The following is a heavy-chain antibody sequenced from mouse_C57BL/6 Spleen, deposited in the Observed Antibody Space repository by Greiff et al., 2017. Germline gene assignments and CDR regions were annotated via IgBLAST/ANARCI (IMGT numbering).Heavy chain of an antibody. CDR3: TRGIYYDYAGAY. V-gene: IGHV1-5*01. Sequence: EVQLQQSGTVLARPGASVKMSCKTSGYTFTSYWMHWVKQRPGQGLEWIGAIYPGNSDTSYNQKFKGKAKLTAVTSASTAYMELSSLTNEDSAVYYCTRGIYYDYAGAYWGQGTLVTVSA. CDR2: IYPGNSDT. CDR1: GYTFTSYW. J-gene: IGHJ3*01. D-gene: IGHD2-4*01.